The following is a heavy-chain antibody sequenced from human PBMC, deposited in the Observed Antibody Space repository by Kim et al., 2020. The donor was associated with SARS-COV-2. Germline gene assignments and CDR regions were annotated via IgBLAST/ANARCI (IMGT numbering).Heavy chain of an antibody. Sequence: SETLSLTCTVSGGSISSYYWSWIRQPPGKGLEWIGYIYSCWSTNYNPSLKSRVTIAVDTPKNQFSLKLSSVPAADTAVDYFARGLVYWGQGTLLTVSS. CDR3: ARGLVY. CDR1: GGSISSYY. CDR2: IYSCWST. J-gene: IGHJ4*02. V-gene: IGHV4-59*13.